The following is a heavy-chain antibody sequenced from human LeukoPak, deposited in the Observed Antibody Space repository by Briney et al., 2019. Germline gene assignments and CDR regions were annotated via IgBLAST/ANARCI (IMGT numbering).Heavy chain of an antibody. CDR3: ARSFARDSDILTGYYIGDY. Sequence: PWASEKVSCKASGYTFTNSGISWVRQAPGQGLEWMGWVSAYDGNRNYAQKLQGRLTMTTDRSTSAAYMELRSLRSDDTAMYYCARSFARDSDILTGYYIGDYWGQGTLVTVSS. J-gene: IGHJ4*02. CDR1: GYTFTNSG. CDR2: VSAYDGNR. V-gene: IGHV1-18*01. D-gene: IGHD3-9*01.